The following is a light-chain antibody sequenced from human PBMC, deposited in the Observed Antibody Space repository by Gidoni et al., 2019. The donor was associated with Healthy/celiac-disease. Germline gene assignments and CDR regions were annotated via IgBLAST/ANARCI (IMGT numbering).Light chain of an antibody. CDR2: AAS. Sequence: DIQMTQPPSSLSASVGDRVTITCRASQSSSSYLYWYQQKPGKAPKLLIYAASSLQSGVPSRFSGSGSGTDFTLTISSLQPEDFATYYCQQSYSNPYTFGQGTKLEIK. J-gene: IGKJ2*01. V-gene: IGKV1-39*01. CDR3: QQSYSNPYT. CDR1: QSSSSY.